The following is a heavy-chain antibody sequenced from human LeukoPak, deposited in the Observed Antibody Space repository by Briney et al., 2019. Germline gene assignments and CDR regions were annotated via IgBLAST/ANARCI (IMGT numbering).Heavy chain of an antibody. CDR2: IVVGSGNT. D-gene: IGHD6-13*01. V-gene: IGHV1-58*02. CDR3: ARGSAVGVLNFDH. CDR1: GFTFTSSA. Sequence: SVKVSCKASGFTFTSSAMQWVRQARGQRLEWIGWIVVGSGNTNYAQKFQGRVTMTTDTSTSTVYMELRSLRSDDTAVYYCARGSAVGVLNFDHWGPGTLVTVPS. J-gene: IGHJ4*02.